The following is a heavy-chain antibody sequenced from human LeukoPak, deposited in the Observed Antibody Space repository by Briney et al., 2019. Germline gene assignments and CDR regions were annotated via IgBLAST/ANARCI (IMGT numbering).Heavy chain of an antibody. D-gene: IGHD2-2*01. CDR2: ISYDGSIE. V-gene: IGHV3-30-3*01. CDR3: ARVGSSYCSTTSCRTFDY. Sequence: GGSLRLSCAASGFTFSSYAMHWVRQAPGKGLEWVAVISYDGSIEDYADSVKGRFTIPRDNSKNTLYLQVHSLRAEDTAVYYCARVGSSYCSTTSCRTFDYWGQGTLVTVSS. J-gene: IGHJ4*02. CDR1: GFTFSSYA.